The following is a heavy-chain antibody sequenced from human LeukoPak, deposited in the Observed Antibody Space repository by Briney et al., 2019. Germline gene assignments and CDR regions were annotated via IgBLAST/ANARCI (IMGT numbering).Heavy chain of an antibody. CDR3: ARDQAMVRGSLSGMDV. V-gene: IGHV1-2*02. CDR2: INPNSGGT. D-gene: IGHD3-10*01. Sequence: ASVKVSCKASGYTFTGYYMHWVRQAPGQGLEWMGWINPNSGGTNYAQKFQGRVTMTRDTSISTVYMELSRLRSDDTAVYYCARDQAMVRGSLSGMDVWGQGTTVTVSS. CDR1: GYTFTGYY. J-gene: IGHJ6*02.